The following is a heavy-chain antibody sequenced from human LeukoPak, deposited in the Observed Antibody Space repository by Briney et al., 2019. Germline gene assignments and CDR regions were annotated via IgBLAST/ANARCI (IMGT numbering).Heavy chain of an antibody. Sequence: QPGGSLRLSWAASGFTFSKYWMHWVRQVPGKGLVGVSLINGDGSTTNYADFVKGRFTISRNNAKNTLSLQVNSLRAEDTAVYYCATGNYYDSRIYYTFGYWGQGTLVTVSS. CDR1: GFTFSKYW. J-gene: IGHJ1*01. D-gene: IGHD3-22*01. CDR3: ATGNYYDSRIYYTFGY. V-gene: IGHV3-74*01. CDR2: INGDGSTT.